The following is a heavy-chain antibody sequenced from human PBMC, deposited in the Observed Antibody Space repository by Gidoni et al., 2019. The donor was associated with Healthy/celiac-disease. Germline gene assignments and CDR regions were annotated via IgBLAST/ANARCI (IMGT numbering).Heavy chain of an antibody. CDR2: IYYSGST. J-gene: IGHJ5*02. V-gene: IGHV4-39*01. D-gene: IGHD2-15*01. Sequence: QLQLQESGPGLVKPSETLSLTCTVSGGSISSSSYYWGWIRQPPGKGLEWIGSIYYSGSTYYNPSIKSRVTISVDTSKNQFSLKLSSVTAADTAVYYCARRVCSGGSCYPGDNWFDPWGQGTLVTVSS. CDR3: ARRVCSGGSCYPGDNWFDP. CDR1: GGSISSSSYY.